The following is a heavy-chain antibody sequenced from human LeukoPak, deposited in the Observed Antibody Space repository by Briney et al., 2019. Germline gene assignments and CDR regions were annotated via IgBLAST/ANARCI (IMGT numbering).Heavy chain of an antibody. J-gene: IGHJ4*02. CDR3: ARGGRGPIFGVPSDY. V-gene: IGHV3-64*01. CDR1: GSTFSSYA. D-gene: IGHD3-3*01. Sequence: GGSLRLSCAASGSTFSSYAMHWVRQAPGKGLEYVSAISSNGGSTYYANSVKGRFTISRDNSKNTLYLQMGSLRAEDMAVYYCARGGRGPIFGVPSDYWGQGTLVTVSS. CDR2: ISSNGGST.